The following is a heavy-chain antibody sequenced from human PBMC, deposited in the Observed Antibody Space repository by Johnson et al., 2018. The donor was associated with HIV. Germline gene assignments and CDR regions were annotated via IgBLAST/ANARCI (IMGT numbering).Heavy chain of an antibody. CDR1: GFTVSSNY. CDR3: ARDGPRRDAYDI. V-gene: IGHV3-11*04. J-gene: IGHJ3*02. Sequence: VQLVESGGGLIQPGGSLRLSCAASGFTVSSNYMSWIRQAPGNGLEWVSYISSSGSTIYYADSVKGRFTISRDNAKNSLYLQMNSLRAEDMAVYYCARDGPRRDAYDIWGQGTMVTVSS. CDR2: ISSSGSTI.